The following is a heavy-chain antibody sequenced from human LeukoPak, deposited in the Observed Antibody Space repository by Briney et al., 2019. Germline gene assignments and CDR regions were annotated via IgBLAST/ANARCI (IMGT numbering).Heavy chain of an antibody. J-gene: IGHJ3*02. V-gene: IGHV4-34*01. CDR1: GGSFSGYY. Sequence: PSETLSLTCAVYGGSFSGYYWSWIRQPPGKGLEWIGEINHSGSTNYNPSLKSRVTISVDTSKNQFSLKLSSVTAADTAVYYCARVRTTRYFGAFDIWGQGTMVTVSS. D-gene: IGHD3-9*01. CDR2: INHSGST. CDR3: ARVRTTRYFGAFDI.